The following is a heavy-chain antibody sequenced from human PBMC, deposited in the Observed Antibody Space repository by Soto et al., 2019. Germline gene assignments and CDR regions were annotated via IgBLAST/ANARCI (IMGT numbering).Heavy chain of an antibody. CDR3: AIGLGGVRGL. CDR2: IKQDGSET. CDR1: GFTFTNYW. J-gene: IGHJ4*02. V-gene: IGHV3-7*01. D-gene: IGHD3-16*01. Sequence: EVQLVESGGGLVQPGGSLRLSCAASGFTFTNYWMSWVRQAPGQGLEWVANIKQDGSETYYVDSVRGRFTIARDNAKNSLYLEMHSLRDDDTALYYCAIGLGGVRGLWGQGTLVAVSS.